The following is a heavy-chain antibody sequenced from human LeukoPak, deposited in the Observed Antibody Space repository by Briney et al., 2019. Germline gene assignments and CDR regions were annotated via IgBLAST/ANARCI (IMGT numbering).Heavy chain of an antibody. Sequence: GGSLRLSCAASGFTVSSNYMSWVRQAPGKGLEWVSVIYSGGSTYYADPVKGRFTISRDNSKNTLYLQMNSLRAEDTAVYYCARGGGIRGRAFDIWGQGTMVTVSS. V-gene: IGHV3-66*01. J-gene: IGHJ3*02. D-gene: IGHD6-13*01. CDR3: ARGGGIRGRAFDI. CDR2: IYSGGST. CDR1: GFTVSSNY.